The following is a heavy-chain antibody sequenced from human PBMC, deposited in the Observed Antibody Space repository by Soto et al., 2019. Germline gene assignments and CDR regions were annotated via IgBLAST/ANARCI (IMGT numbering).Heavy chain of an antibody. CDR3: ARDLGIASRKRPKENWSDP. CDR1: GYTFTGYY. Sequence: ASVKVSCKASGYTFTGYYMHWVRQAPGQGLEWMGWINPNSGGTNYAQKFQGRVTMTRDTSISTAYMELSRLRSDDTAVYYCARDLGIASRKRPKENWSDPWGHGTLVTVSS. D-gene: IGHD6-6*01. J-gene: IGHJ5*02. V-gene: IGHV1-2*02. CDR2: INPNSGGT.